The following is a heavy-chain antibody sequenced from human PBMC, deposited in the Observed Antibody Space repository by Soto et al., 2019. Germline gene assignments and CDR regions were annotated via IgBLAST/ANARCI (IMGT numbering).Heavy chain of an antibody. Sequence: QVQLVQSGAEVKKPGSSVKVSCKASGGTFSSYAISWVRQAPGQGLEWMGGIIPIFGTANYAQKFQGRVTITADESTSTAYMELSSLRSEDTAVYYCAREMGFGGSSGYNGMDVWGQGTTVTVSS. CDR3: AREMGFGGSSGYNGMDV. CDR2: IIPIFGTA. D-gene: IGHD6-13*01. J-gene: IGHJ6*02. V-gene: IGHV1-69*12. CDR1: GGTFSSYA.